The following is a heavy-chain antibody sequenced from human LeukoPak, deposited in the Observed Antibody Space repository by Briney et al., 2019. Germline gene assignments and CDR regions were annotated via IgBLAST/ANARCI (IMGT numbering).Heavy chain of an antibody. Sequence: GGSLRLSCAASGLNITNNYRTWVRQAPGKGLEWVSLIYSGDNAHYADSVKGRFTISRDNTRNTLYLQMNRLRAEDTAVYYCARDQEGDSSSWGAFDIWGQGTMVTVSS. D-gene: IGHD6-13*01. CDR3: ARDQEGDSSSWGAFDI. CDR2: IYSGDNA. V-gene: IGHV3-53*01. CDR1: GLNITNNY. J-gene: IGHJ3*02.